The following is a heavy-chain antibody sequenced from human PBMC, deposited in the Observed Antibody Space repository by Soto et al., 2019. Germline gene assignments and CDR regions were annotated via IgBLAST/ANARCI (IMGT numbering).Heavy chain of an antibody. CDR1: GFTFSSYA. CDR2: ISGSGGST. J-gene: IGHJ4*02. V-gene: IGHV3-23*01. CDR3: ATNYYYSGSSRYSFHY. Sequence: GGSLRLSCAASGFTFSSYAMSWVRQAPGKGLEWVSVISGSGGSTHYADSVKGRSTISRDNSKNTLHLQVNSLRGEDTAVYYCATNYYYSGSSRYSFHYWCQGTLVTVSS. D-gene: IGHD3-10*01.